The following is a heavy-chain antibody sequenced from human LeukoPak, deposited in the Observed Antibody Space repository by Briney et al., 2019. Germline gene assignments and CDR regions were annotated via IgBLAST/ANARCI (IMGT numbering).Heavy chain of an antibody. CDR3: AREASEADY. Sequence: GASVKVSCKASGGTFSSYAISWVRQAPGQGLEWMGWISAYNGNTNYAQKLQGRVTMTTDTSTSTAYMELRSLRSDDTAVYYRAREASEADYWGQGTLVTVSS. CDR1: GGTFSSYA. V-gene: IGHV1-18*01. CDR2: ISAYNGNT. J-gene: IGHJ4*02.